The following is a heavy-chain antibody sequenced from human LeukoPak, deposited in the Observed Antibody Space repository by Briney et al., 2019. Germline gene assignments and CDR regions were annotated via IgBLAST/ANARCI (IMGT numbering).Heavy chain of an antibody. V-gene: IGHV1-18*01. CDR3: ARGWLQPYWYFDL. D-gene: IGHD5-24*01. Sequence: ASVKVSCKASGYTFTNYGISWVRQAPGQGLEWRGWISPYNGNADYAQKLQGRVTMTADTSTTTAYMELRSLRSDDTAVYYCARGWLQPYWYFDLWGRGTLVTVSS. J-gene: IGHJ2*01. CDR2: ISPYNGNA. CDR1: GYTFTNYG.